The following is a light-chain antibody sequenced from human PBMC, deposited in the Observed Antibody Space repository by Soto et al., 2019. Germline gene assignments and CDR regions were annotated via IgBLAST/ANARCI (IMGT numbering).Light chain of an antibody. CDR3: QVWDISSYHVV. Sequence: SYELTQPPSVSVAPGQTARMTCAGNDIGSKSVHWYQKRPGQAPVLVVYDDSDRPSGIPERFSGSNSGTTATLIISRVEAGDEADYFCQVWDISSYHVVFGGGTQLTVL. J-gene: IGLJ2*01. CDR2: DDS. V-gene: IGLV3-21*02. CDR1: DIGSKS.